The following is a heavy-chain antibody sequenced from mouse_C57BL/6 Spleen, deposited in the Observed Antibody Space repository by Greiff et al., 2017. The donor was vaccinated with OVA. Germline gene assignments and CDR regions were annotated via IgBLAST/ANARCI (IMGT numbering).Heavy chain of an antibody. J-gene: IGHJ1*03. CDR3: TRSDGSSWYFDV. V-gene: IGHV1-15*01. CDR2: IDPETGGT. CDR1: GYTFTDYE. Sequence: VQGVESGAELVRPGASVTLSCKASGYTFTDYEMHWVKQTPVHGLEWIGAIDPETGGTAYNQKFKGKAILTADKSSSTAYMELRSLTSEDSAVYYCTRSDGSSWYFDVWGTGTTVTVSS. D-gene: IGHD1-1*01.